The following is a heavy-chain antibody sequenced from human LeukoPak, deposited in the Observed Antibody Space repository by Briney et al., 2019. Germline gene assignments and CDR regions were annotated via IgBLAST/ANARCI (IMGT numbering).Heavy chain of an antibody. V-gene: IGHV4-61*02. Sequence: SQTLSLTCTVSGGSISSGSYYWSWIRQPAGKGLEWIGRIYTSGSTNYNPSLKSRVTISVDTSKNQFSLKLSSVTAADTAVYYCARGRGIAARPNWFDPWGQGTLVTVSS. CDR2: IYTSGST. J-gene: IGHJ5*02. CDR3: ARGRGIAARPNWFDP. CDR1: GGSISSGSYY. D-gene: IGHD6-6*01.